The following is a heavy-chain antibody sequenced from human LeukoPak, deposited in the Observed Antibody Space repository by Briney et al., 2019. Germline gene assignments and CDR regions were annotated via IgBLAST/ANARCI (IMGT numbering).Heavy chain of an antibody. CDR2: VYSSGST. CDR1: GGSISNYY. V-gene: IGHV4-59*01. J-gene: IGHJ4*02. CDR3: ARGPPRYYFDY. Sequence: SETLSLTCTVSGGSISNYYWSWIRQPPGRGLEGIGYVYSSGSTNYTPSLKSRVTISVDTSKNQLSLKLSSLTAADTAVYYCARGPPRYYFDYWGQGTLVTVSS.